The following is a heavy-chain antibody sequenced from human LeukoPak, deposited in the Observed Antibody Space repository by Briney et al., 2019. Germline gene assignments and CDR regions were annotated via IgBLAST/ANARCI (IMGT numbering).Heavy chain of an antibody. CDR2: ISGSGGST. CDR1: GFTFSSYA. D-gene: IGHD6-19*01. J-gene: IGHJ6*02. CDR3: AKVGVGSSGWYISPLYYYYGMDV. V-gene: IGHV3-23*01. Sequence: PGRSLRLSCAASGFTFSSYAMSWVRQAPGEGLEWVSAISGSGGSTYYADSVKGRFTISRDNPKNTLYLQMNSLRAEDTAVYYCAKVGVGSSGWYISPLYYYYGMDVWGQGTTVTVSS.